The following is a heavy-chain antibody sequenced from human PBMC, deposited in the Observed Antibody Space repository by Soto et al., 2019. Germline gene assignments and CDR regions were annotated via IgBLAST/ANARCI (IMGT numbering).Heavy chain of an antibody. CDR3: ASATDTAMVHDAFDI. J-gene: IGHJ3*02. CDR1: GYTFTSYG. Sequence: GASVKVSCKASGYTFTSYGISWVRQAPGQGLEWMGWISAYNGNTNYAQKLQGRVTMTTDTSTSTAYMELRSLRSDDTAVYYCASATDTAMVHDAFDIWCQGTMVTVSS. CDR2: ISAYNGNT. D-gene: IGHD5-18*01. V-gene: IGHV1-18*04.